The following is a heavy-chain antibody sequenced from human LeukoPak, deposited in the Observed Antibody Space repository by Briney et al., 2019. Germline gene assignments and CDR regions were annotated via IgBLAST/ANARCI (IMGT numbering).Heavy chain of an antibody. CDR3: ARDEGYDILTGYYSLDY. CDR1: GYTFTSYG. Sequence: ASVKVSCKASGYTFTSYGISWVRQAPGQGLEWMGWISAYNGNTNYAQKLQGRVTMTTDTSTSTAYMELRSLRSDDTAVYYCARDEGYDILTGYYSLDYWGQGTLVTVSS. J-gene: IGHJ4*02. D-gene: IGHD3-9*01. V-gene: IGHV1-18*04. CDR2: ISAYNGNT.